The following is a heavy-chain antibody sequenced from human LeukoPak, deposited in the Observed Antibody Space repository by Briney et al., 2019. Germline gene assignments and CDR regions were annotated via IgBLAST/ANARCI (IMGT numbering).Heavy chain of an antibody. V-gene: IGHV6-1*01. CDR1: GDSVSSNSVA. CDR3: ARGRMTTVVTPYFDY. CDR2: TYYRSMWYN. J-gene: IGHJ4*02. D-gene: IGHD4-23*01. Sequence: SQTLSLTCAISGDSVSSNSVAWRWIRQSPSSGLDWLGRTYYRSMWYNDYALSVKSRITINPDTSMNQFSLQLNSVTPDDTAVYYCARGRMTTVVTPYFDYWGQGTLVTVSS.